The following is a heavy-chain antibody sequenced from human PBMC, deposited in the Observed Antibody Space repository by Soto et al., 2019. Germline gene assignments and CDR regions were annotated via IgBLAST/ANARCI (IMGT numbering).Heavy chain of an antibody. CDR2: IYYSGTT. CDR3: ARGPSGDKVAY. D-gene: IGHD7-27*01. CDR1: GASISSGGYY. Sequence: SETLSLTCSVSGASISSGGYYWNWIRQHPGKGLEWIGYIYYSGTTYYNPSLKSRITISVDTSKNQFSLKLSSVSVADTAVYYCARGPSGDKVAYWGQGILVTVSS. V-gene: IGHV4-30-4*08. J-gene: IGHJ4*02.